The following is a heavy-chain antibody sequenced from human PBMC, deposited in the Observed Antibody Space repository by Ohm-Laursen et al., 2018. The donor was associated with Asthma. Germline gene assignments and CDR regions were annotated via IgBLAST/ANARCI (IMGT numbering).Heavy chain of an antibody. D-gene: IGHD5-24*01. V-gene: IGHV1-2*06. Sequence: ASVKVSCKASGYTFTSYYMHWVRQAPGQGLEWMGRINPNSGGATYAQKFQGRVSMTRATSISTAYMELNRLRSDDTAVYYCARPAVATIDFDYWGQGTLVTVSS. CDR3: ARPAVATIDFDY. J-gene: IGHJ4*02. CDR2: INPNSGGA. CDR1: GYTFTSYY.